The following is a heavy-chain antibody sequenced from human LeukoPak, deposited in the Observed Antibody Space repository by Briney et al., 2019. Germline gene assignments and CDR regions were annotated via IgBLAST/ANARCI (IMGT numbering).Heavy chain of an antibody. CDR1: GGSISSGDYY. CDR3: ARDNFHQQLGQSNWFDP. V-gene: IGHV4-31*03. CDR2: IYYNGDA. Sequence: SETLSLTCTVSGGSISSGDYYWSWIRQLPGKGLEWIGYIYYNGDAYYNPSLKSRVTMSLDTSKKQFSLKLTSVTAADTAVYYCARDNFHQQLGQSNWFDPWGQGTLVTVSS. J-gene: IGHJ5*02. D-gene: IGHD6-13*01.